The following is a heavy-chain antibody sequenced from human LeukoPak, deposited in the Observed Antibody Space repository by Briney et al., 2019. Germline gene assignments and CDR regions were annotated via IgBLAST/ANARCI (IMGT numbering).Heavy chain of an antibody. V-gene: IGHV3-74*01. CDR1: GFTFSSYW. D-gene: IGHD6-13*01. CDR3: AREVVAAAGTFDY. CDR2: INGDGNSI. J-gene: IGHJ4*02. Sequence: GGSLRLSCAASGFTFSSYWMHWVRQAPGKGLVWVSRINGDGNSINYADSVRGRFTISRDNAKKSVYLQMNSLRAEDTAVYYCAREVVAAAGTFDYWGQGTLVTVSS.